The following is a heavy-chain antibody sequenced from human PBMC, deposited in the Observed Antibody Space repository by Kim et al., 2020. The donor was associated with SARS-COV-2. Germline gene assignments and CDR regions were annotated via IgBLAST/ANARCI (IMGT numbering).Heavy chain of an antibody. V-gene: IGHV3-7*01. Sequence: GGSLRLSCAASGFPFNKYWMSWVRQVPGXGXEWVANIKEDGREKYYVDSVKGRFTISRDNAKNSLYLQMNSXRAEDTAVYFCGRDYSDWGQGTQVTISS. D-gene: IGHD6-13*01. CDR2: IKEDGREK. J-gene: IGHJ4*02. CDR1: GFPFNKYW. CDR3: GRDYSD.